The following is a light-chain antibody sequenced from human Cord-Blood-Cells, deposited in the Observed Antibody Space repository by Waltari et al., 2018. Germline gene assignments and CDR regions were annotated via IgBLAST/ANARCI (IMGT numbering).Light chain of an antibody. Sequence: DIVMTQSPEPLAVSLGGRATINCKSSQSVLYSSNNKNYLAWYQQKPGQPPKLLIYWASTREAGVPDRFSGSGSGTDFTLTISSLQAEDVAVYYCQQYYSTPFTFGPGTKVDIK. CDR2: WAS. CDR3: QQYYSTPFT. CDR1: QSVLYSSNNKNY. J-gene: IGKJ3*01. V-gene: IGKV4-1*01.